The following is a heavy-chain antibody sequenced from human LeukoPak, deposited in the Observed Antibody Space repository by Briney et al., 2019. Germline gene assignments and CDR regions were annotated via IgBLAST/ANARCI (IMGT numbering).Heavy chain of an antibody. Sequence: GGSLRLSCAASGFTFSSYGMHWVRQAPGKGLEWVAFIRYDGSNKYYADSVKGRFTISRDNSKNTLYLQMNSLRAEDTAVYYCAKDTAGYYLHVVPAAPDAFDIWGQGTMVTVSS. V-gene: IGHV3-30*02. CDR2: IRYDGSNK. D-gene: IGHD2-2*01. J-gene: IGHJ3*02. CDR1: GFTFSSYG. CDR3: AKDTAGYYLHVVPAAPDAFDI.